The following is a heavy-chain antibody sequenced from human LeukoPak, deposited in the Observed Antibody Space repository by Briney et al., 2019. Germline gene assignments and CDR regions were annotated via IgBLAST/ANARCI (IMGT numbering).Heavy chain of an antibody. V-gene: IGHV4-61*01. CDR3: ARGDILTGYDY. CDR1: GGSVSSGSYY. D-gene: IGHD3-9*01. CDR2: IYYSGST. J-gene: IGHJ4*02. Sequence: SETLSLTCTVSGGSVSSGSYYWSWIRQPPGKGLEWIGYIYYSGSTNYNPSLKSRVTISVDTSKNQFSLKLSSVTAAGTAVYYCARGDILTGYDYWGQGTLVTVSS.